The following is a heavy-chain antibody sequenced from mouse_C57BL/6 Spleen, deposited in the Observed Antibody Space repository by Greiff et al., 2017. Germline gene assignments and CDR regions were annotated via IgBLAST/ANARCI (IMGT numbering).Heavy chain of an antibody. D-gene: IGHD4-1*01. CDR3: ASLGTRSY. J-gene: IGHJ2*01. Sequence: VKLMESGAELVKPGASAKLSCKASGYTFTSYWMQWVKQRPGQGLEWIGEIDPSDSYTNYNQKFKGKATLTVDTSSSTAYMQLSSLTSEDSAVYYCASLGTRSYWGQGTTLTVSS. CDR2: IDPSDSYT. V-gene: IGHV1-50*01. CDR1: GYTFTSYW.